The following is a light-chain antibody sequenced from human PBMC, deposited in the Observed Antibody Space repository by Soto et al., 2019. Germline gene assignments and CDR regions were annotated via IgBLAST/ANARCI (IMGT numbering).Light chain of an antibody. V-gene: IGKV1-5*03. Sequence: DIQMTQSPSTLSASVGDRVTITCRASQSISTWLAWYQQKPGKAPKLLIYTASNLERGVPSRFSSSGSGTEFTLTISSLQPDDFATYYCQQHNSYPRTFGQGTKVEIK. CDR1: QSISTW. CDR3: QQHNSYPRT. CDR2: TAS. J-gene: IGKJ1*01.